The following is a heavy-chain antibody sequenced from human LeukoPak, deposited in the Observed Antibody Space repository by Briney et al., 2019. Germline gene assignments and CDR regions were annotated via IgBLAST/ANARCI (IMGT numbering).Heavy chain of an antibody. CDR3: AKDLRGSGFNWFDP. CDR2: ISGGGGTI. D-gene: IGHD3-10*01. V-gene: IGHV3-23*01. Sequence: GGSLRLSCAASGFTFSSYAMSWVRQAPGKGLEWVSSISGGGGTIYYADSVKGRFTISRDSSKSTLYLQMDSLRAEDTALYYCAKDLRGSGFNWFDPWGQGTLVTVSS. J-gene: IGHJ5*02. CDR1: GFTFSSYA.